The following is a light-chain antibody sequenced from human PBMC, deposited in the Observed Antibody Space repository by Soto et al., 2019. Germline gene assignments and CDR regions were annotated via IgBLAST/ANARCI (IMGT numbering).Light chain of an antibody. CDR1: SSNIGAGYD. CDR3: QSYDSSLSGVV. Sequence: QLVLTQPPSVSGAPGQRVTISCTGTSSNIGAGYDVHWYQQLPGTAPKLLIYLNTNRPSGVPDRFSGSKSGTSASLAITGLQAEDEADFYCQSYDSSLSGVVFGGGTKVTVL. CDR2: LNT. V-gene: IGLV1-40*01. J-gene: IGLJ2*01.